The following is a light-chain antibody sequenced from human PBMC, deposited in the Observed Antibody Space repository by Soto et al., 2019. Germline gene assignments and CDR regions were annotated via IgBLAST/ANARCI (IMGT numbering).Light chain of an antibody. CDR2: DVS. Sequence: QSALTQAASVSGSPGQSITISCTGTSSDVGGYNYVSWYQQHPGKAPALMIYDVSNRPSGISKRFSGSKSENPASLTTSGLQAEDEAEYYCRSYTSCSNLVFGGGTKQTLL. J-gene: IGLJ2*01. CDR3: RSYTSCSNLV. CDR1: SSDVGGYNY. V-gene: IGLV2-14*01.